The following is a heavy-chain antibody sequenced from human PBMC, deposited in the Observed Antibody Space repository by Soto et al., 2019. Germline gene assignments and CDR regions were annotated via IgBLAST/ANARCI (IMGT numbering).Heavy chain of an antibody. V-gene: IGHV3-15*01. CDR2: IKSKTDGGTI. Sequence: PGGSLRLSCAASGFTFNNAWMNWVRQAPGKGLEWVGRIKSKTDGGTIDYPAPVKSRFTISRDDSRNTLYLQMNSLTTEDTAVYYCTTAHPRGPDYWGQGTLVTVSS. J-gene: IGHJ4*02. D-gene: IGHD5-12*01. CDR3: TTAHPRGPDY. CDR1: GFTFNNAW.